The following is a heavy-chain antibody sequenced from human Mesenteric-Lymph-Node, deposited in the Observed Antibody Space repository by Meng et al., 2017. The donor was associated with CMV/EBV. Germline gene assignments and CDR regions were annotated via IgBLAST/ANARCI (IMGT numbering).Heavy chain of an antibody. CDR2: IWYDGSNK. Sequence: GGSLRLSCAASGFTFSSYGMHWVRQAPGKGLEWVAVIWYDGSNKYYADSVKGRFTISRDNSKNTLYLQMNSLRAEDTAVYYCAKDQGRRDALEWFSYYYYGMDVWGQGTTVTVSS. CDR3: AKDQGRRDALEWFSYYYYGMDV. V-gene: IGHV3-33*06. J-gene: IGHJ6*02. CDR1: GFTFSSYG. D-gene: IGHD3-3*01.